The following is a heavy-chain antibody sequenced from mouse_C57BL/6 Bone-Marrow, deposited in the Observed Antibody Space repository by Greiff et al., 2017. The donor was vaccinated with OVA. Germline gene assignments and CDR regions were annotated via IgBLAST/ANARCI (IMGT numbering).Heavy chain of an antibody. CDR3: ARSGDYDGGDY. CDR1: GYTFTDYY. Sequence: VQLVESGAELVRPGASVKLSCKASGYTFTDYYINWVKQRPGQGLEWIARIYPGSGNTYYNEKFKGKATLTAEKSSSTAYMQLSSLTSEDSAVYFCARSGDYDGGDYWGQGTTLTVSS. V-gene: IGHV1-76*01. J-gene: IGHJ2*01. D-gene: IGHD2-4*01. CDR2: IYPGSGNT.